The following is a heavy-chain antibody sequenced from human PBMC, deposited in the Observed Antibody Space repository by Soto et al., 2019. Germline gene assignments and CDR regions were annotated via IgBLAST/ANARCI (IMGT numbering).Heavy chain of an antibody. CDR1: GFTFSNHA. CDR3: AKDRSGFDY. V-gene: IGHV3-30*18. J-gene: IGHJ4*02. CDR2: IAYDGSNK. D-gene: IGHD6-19*01. Sequence: GGALRLSCSASGFTFSNHAMYWFRQAPGKGLEWVEVIAYDGSNKDYEDSVKGRFTISRDNSKNTLYLQMNSLRAEDTAVYYCAKDRSGFDYWGQGTLVTVSS.